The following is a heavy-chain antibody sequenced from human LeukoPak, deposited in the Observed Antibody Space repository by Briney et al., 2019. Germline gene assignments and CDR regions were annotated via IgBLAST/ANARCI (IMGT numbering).Heavy chain of an antibody. CDR3: ARTYYDILTGSTLNWFDP. D-gene: IGHD3-9*01. CDR2: IYYSGST. V-gene: IGHV4-39*01. J-gene: IGHJ5*02. Sequence: PSETLSLTCTVSGGSISSSSYYWGWIRQPPGKGLEWIGSIYYSGSTYYNPSLKSRVTISVDTSKNQFSLKMSSVTAAETAVYYCARTYYDILTGSTLNWFDPWGQGTLVTVSS. CDR1: GGSISSSSYY.